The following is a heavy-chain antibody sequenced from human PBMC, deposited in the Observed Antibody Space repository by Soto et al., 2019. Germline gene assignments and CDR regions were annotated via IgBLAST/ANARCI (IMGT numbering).Heavy chain of an antibody. D-gene: IGHD4-17*01. CDR1: GFSLSNGRMG. J-gene: IGHJ6*02. CDR3: ARMNADSGSHYYAMDV. Sequence: QVTLKESGPVLVKPTETLTPTCTISGFSLSNGRMGVSWIRQPPGRALEWLAHFFSDAERSYSTSMQSRLTMSQDTSGTQVGLTMTNMDPQDTGTYFCARMNADSGSHYYAMDVWGPGTPVTVSS. V-gene: IGHV2-26*03. CDR2: FFSDAER.